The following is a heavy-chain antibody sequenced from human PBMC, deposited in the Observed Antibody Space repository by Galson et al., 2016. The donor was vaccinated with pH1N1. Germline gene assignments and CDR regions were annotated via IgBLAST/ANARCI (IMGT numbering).Heavy chain of an antibody. Sequence: SVKVSCKASGYTFTDYYLHWVRQAPGQGLEWMGWMSTNSDDTNSAQNFQGRVTMTRDTSVTTAYMELSRLRSDDTAIYYCARVGPTETTYDSWGQGTLVTVSS. D-gene: IGHD4-17*01. CDR1: GYTFTDYY. V-gene: IGHV1-2*02. CDR2: MSTNSDDT. J-gene: IGHJ4*02. CDR3: ARVGPTETTYDS.